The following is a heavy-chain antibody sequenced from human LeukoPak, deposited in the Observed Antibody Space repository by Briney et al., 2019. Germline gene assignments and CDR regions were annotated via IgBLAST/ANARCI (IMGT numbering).Heavy chain of an antibody. V-gene: IGHV3-23*01. CDR3: AKAPHCPNDVCRYFDY. CDR1: GFTFTTYP. D-gene: IGHD2-8*01. CDR2: ISASGGGT. Sequence: GGSLRLSCAASGFTFTTYPMSWVRQAPGKGLEWVSAISASGGGTYYADSVKGRFTISRDNSRSTVFLQMSSLRAEDTAVYYCAKAPHCPNDVCRYFDYWGQGIMVTVSS. J-gene: IGHJ4*02.